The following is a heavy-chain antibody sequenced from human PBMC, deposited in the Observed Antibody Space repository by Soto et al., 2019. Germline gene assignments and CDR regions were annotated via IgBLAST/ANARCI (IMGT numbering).Heavy chain of an antibody. J-gene: IGHJ3*02. V-gene: IGHV4-61*01. CDR1: GGSVSSGSYY. CDR2: IYYSGST. Sequence: QVQLQESGPGLVKPSETLSLTCTVSGGSVSSGSYYWSWIRQPPGKGLEWIGYIYYSGSTNYNPSLTGRGTITVDTSKNPFSLQLSSVSAADTAVYSCARFGYCSGGSCYYDAFDIWGQGTMVTVSS. D-gene: IGHD2-15*01. CDR3: ARFGYCSGGSCYYDAFDI.